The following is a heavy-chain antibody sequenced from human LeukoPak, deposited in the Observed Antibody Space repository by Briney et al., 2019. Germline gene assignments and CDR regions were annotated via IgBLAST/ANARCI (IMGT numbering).Heavy chain of an antibody. J-gene: IGHJ6*02. V-gene: IGHV3-23*01. CDR3: ARDLVVVRGVILDNYYYYGMDV. Sequence: PGGSLRLSCAASGFTFSNYAMIWVRQAPGKGLEWVSALSGSGTTTYYADSVKGRFTISRDNSKKTLYLQMNSLRAEDTAVYYCARDLVVVRGVILDNYYYYGMDVWGQGTTVTVSS. CDR2: LSGSGTTT. D-gene: IGHD3-10*01. CDR1: GFTFSNYA.